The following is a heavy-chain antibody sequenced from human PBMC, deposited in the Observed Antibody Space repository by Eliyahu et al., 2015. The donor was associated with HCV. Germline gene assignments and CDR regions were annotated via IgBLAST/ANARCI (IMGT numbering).Heavy chain of an antibody. Sequence: EVQLLESGGGLVQPGGSLRLXCAAXGFXFNXYAMSWVRQAPGKGLEWVSIISPTGGSTYYADSVRGRFTISRDNSRNTPYLQMDSLRAEDTAVYYCAKDDMGVATVMRFDHWGQGALVTVSS. D-gene: IGHD2-21*02. CDR2: ISPTGGST. V-gene: IGHV3-23*01. J-gene: IGHJ4*02. CDR1: GFXFNXYA. CDR3: AKDDMGVATVMRFDH.